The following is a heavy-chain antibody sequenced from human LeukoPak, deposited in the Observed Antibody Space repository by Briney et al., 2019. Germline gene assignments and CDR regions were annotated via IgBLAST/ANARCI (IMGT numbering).Heavy chain of an antibody. D-gene: IGHD1-26*01. V-gene: IGHV3-7*01. CDR3: ARAGSEWEQKHFDY. Sequence: GGSLRLSCAASGFTFSSYWMSWVRQAPGKGLEWVANIKQDGSEKYYVDSVKGRFTISRDNAKNSLYLQMNSLRAEDTAVYYCARAGSEWEQKHFDYWGQGTLVTVSS. CDR2: IKQDGSEK. CDR1: GFTFSSYW. J-gene: IGHJ4*02.